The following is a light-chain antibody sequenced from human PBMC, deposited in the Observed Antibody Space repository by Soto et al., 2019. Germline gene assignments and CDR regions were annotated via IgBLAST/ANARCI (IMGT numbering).Light chain of an antibody. J-gene: IGKJ5*01. CDR1: QSVVTY. CDR3: QQYNNWPPQIT. V-gene: IGKV3-15*01. Sequence: ENVLTQSPGTLSLSPGERATLSCRASQSVVTYLAWYQHKPGQAPRLLIYGASTRATGLPARFSGSGSGTEFTLTISSLQSEDFAVYYCQQYNNWPPQITFGQGTRLEIK. CDR2: GAS.